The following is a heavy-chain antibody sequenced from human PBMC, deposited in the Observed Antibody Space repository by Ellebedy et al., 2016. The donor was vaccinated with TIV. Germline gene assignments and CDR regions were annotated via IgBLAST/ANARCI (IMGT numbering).Heavy chain of an antibody. CDR2: IEDAGTKT. Sequence: PGGSLRLSCAASGFTFTNYWMTWVRTAPGKGPGWVASIEDAGTKTYSVDSAEGRFIISRDNAKNSLYLRINNPGDEDTAVYYCARRGSRYWHFDLWGRGTQVIVSS. D-gene: IGHD1-1*01. CDR3: ARRGSRYWHFDL. CDR1: GFTFTNYW. V-gene: IGHV3-7*03. J-gene: IGHJ2*01.